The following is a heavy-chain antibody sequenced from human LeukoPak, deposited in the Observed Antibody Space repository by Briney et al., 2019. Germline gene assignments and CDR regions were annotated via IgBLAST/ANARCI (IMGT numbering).Heavy chain of an antibody. CDR2: MSPKRGDT. CDR3: ARTNLADCGGECETDAFDI. J-gene: IGHJ3*02. Sequence: ASVKVSCKASGYTFTSYGISWVRQAPGQGLEWMGWMSPKRGDTGYAQTFQGRITMTRDTSINTAYMELNSLTSEDTAVYYCARTNLADCGGECETDAFDIWGHGTMVTVSS. D-gene: IGHD2-21*01. V-gene: IGHV1-8*02. CDR1: GYTFTSYG.